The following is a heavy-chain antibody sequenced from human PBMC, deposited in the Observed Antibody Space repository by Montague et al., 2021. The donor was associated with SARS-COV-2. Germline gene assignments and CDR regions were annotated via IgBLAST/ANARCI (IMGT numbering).Heavy chain of an antibody. V-gene: IGHV2-5*01. CDR3: AHRAMIRGLIFDY. J-gene: IGHJ4*02. D-gene: IGHD3-10*01. CDR2: IYWNGDK. CDR1: GFSLRSDDEG. Sequence: PALVKPTQTLTLTCTFSGFSLRSDDEGVAWIRQSPGQALEWLAVIYWNGDKRYSPSLQRRLTITKDTSENQVVLTMTNMDPVDTATYYCAHRAMIRGLIFDYWGQGTLVTVSS.